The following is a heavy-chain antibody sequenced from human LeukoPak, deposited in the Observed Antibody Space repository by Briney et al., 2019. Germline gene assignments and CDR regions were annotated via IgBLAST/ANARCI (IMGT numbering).Heavy chain of an antibody. CDR1: GITFSSYS. V-gene: IGHV3-48*01. CDR2: ISSFSGTI. J-gene: IGHJ4*02. CDR3: ARDQGGVGY. D-gene: IGHD3-16*01. Sequence: AGGSLRPSCVASGITFSSYSMNWVRQAPGKGLEWVSYISSFSGTINYADSVKGRFTISRDNAKNSLYLQMNSLRAEDTAVYYCARDQGGVGYWGQGTLVTVSS.